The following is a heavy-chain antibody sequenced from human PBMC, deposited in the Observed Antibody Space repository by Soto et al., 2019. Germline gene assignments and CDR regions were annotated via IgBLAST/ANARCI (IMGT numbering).Heavy chain of an antibody. CDR3: AKVDLSTAGSFDY. D-gene: IGHD6-13*01. V-gene: IGHV3-23*01. CDR1: GFTFSRHG. CDR2: INPSGDST. Sequence: VGSLRLSCVASGFTFSRHGLSWVRQAPGKGLEWVSTINPSGDSTFYADSVKGRFTISRDNSKNTVYLQMNSLSVGDTAVYLCAKVDLSTAGSFDYWGQGAPVIVSS. J-gene: IGHJ4*02.